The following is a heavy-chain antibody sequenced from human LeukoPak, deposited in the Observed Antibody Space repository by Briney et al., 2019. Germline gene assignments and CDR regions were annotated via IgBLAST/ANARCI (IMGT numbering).Heavy chain of an antibody. V-gene: IGHV3-64*01. CDR1: GFTFSSYT. Sequence: GGSLRLSCAASGFTFSSYTMHWVRQAPGKGLEYVSAISKNGDSTFYANSVKGRFTISRDNSKKTLYLQMGSLRAEDMAVYYCAREDSGDYRSPLDFLGQGTLVTVSS. J-gene: IGHJ4*02. CDR2: ISKNGDST. CDR3: AREDSGDYRSPLDF. D-gene: IGHD4-11*01.